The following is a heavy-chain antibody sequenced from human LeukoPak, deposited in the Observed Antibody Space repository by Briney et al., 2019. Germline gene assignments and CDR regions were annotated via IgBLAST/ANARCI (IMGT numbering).Heavy chain of an antibody. D-gene: IGHD3-10*01. V-gene: IGHV5-51*01. J-gene: IGHJ4*02. Sequence: SSRAPRYTSTAHCVRTGPPAPEQGLECMSLIYPGDSDTRYSPSFQGQVTISADKSISTAYLQWSSLKASDTAMYYCASSTAVRGSQHYFDYWGEGTIVSVSS. CDR2: IYPGDSDT. CDR1: RYTSTAHC. CDR3: ASSTAVRGSQHYFDY.